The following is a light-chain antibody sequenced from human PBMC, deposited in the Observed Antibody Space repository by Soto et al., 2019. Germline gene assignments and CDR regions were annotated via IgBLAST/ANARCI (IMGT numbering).Light chain of an antibody. CDR2: DAS. J-gene: IGKJ3*01. CDR3: QQRKSLT. V-gene: IGKV3-11*01. Sequence: DIVLTQSPATLSLSPGEGATLSCRASQSVGTSLAWYQQKPGQAPRLLIYDASSRATGIPARFTGSGSGTDFTLTISSLEPDDFAVYYWQQRKSLTFGPGTKVDIK. CDR1: QSVGTS.